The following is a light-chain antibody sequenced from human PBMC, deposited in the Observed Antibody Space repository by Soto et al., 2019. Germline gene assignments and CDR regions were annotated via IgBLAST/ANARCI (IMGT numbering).Light chain of an antibody. CDR3: QQSYSTPFT. V-gene: IGKV1-39*01. J-gene: IGKJ3*01. CDR2: AAS. CDR1: QTIRNY. Sequence: DIQMTQSPSSLSASVGDRVTITCRASQTIRNYLNWYQQKPGKAPNLLIYAASSLQSGVPSRFSGSGSGTDFTLTISSLQPEDFATYSCQQSYSTPFTFAPGTKVDIK.